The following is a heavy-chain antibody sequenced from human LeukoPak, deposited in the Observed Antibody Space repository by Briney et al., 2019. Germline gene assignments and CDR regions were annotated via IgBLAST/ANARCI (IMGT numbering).Heavy chain of an antibody. J-gene: IGHJ5*02. CDR1: GFTFSDYY. D-gene: IGHD3-3*01. CDR2: ISSSGSTI. CDR3: ARDSAIFGVAALDP. V-gene: IGHV3-11*01. Sequence: GGSLRLSCAASGFTFSDYYMSWICQAPGKGLEWVSYISSSGSTIYYADSVKGRFTISRDNAKNSLYLQMNSLRAEDTAVYYCARDSAIFGVAALDPWGQGTLVTVSS.